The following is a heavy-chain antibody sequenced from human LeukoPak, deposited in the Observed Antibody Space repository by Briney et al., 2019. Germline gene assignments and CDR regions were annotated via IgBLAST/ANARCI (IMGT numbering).Heavy chain of an antibody. CDR1: GGSISSGYY. CDR2: IYTSGST. J-gene: IGHJ4*02. V-gene: IGHV4-4*07. D-gene: IGHD3-22*01. Sequence: PSETLSLTCTVSGGSISSGYYWSWIRQPAGKGLEWIGRIYTSGSTNYNPSLKSRVTMSVDTSKNQFSLKLSSVTAADTAVYYCARDLSSGSFLWGQGTLVTVSS. CDR3: ARDLSSGSFL.